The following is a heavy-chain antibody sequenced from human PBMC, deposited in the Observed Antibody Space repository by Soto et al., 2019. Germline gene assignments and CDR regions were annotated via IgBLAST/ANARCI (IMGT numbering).Heavy chain of an antibody. J-gene: IGHJ4*02. CDR3: AKFKGEVIANYYWDQ. D-gene: IGHD3-16*02. V-gene: IGHV3-23*01. CDR1: GFSFSGYA. Sequence: VQLLESGGGLVQPGGSLRLSCAASGFSFSGYAMSWVRQAPGKGLEWVSAITNGGGGRRDYADSVKGRFTISRDNSQNKLYLQMNSLRAEDTAVYYCAKFKGEVIANYYWDQWGQGTLVPVSS. CDR2: ITNGGGGRR.